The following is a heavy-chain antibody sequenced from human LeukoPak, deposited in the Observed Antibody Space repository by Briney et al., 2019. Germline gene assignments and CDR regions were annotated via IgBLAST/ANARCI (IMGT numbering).Heavy chain of an antibody. D-gene: IGHD2-15*01. CDR1: GGSISSYY. Sequence: PSETLSLTCTVSGGSISSYYWSWIRQPPGKGLEWIGYIYYSGSTNYNPSLKSRVNISVDTSKNQFSLKLSSVTAADTAVYYCARGDRYCSGGSCYSGAFDIWGQGTMVTVSS. V-gene: IGHV4-59*01. J-gene: IGHJ3*02. CDR3: ARGDRYCSGGSCYSGAFDI. CDR2: IYYSGST.